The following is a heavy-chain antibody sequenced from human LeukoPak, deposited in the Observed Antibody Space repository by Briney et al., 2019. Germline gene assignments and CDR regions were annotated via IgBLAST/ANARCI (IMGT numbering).Heavy chain of an antibody. J-gene: IGHJ3*02. CDR2: INPNSGGT. CDR3: AREARNYYDSSGLRAFDI. V-gene: IGHV1-2*06. Sequence: ASVKVSCKASGYIFTCYYMHWVRQAPGQGLEWMGRINPNSGGTNYAQKFQGRVTMTRDTSISTAYMELSRLRSDDTAVYYCAREARNYYDSSGLRAFDIWGQGTMVTVSS. CDR1: GYIFTCYY. D-gene: IGHD3-22*01.